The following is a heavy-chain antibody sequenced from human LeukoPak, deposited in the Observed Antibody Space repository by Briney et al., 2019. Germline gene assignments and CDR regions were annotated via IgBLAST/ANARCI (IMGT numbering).Heavy chain of an antibody. Sequence: PSETLSLTCTVSGGSISSYYWSWIRQPPGKGLEWIGYIYYSGSTNYNPSLKSRVTISVDTSKNQFSLKLSSVTAADTAVYYCARDGYGGNGYYYYGMDVWGQGTTVTVSS. CDR3: ARDGYGGNGYYYYGMDV. J-gene: IGHJ6*02. CDR2: IYYSGST. V-gene: IGHV4-59*01. CDR1: GGSISSYY. D-gene: IGHD4-23*01.